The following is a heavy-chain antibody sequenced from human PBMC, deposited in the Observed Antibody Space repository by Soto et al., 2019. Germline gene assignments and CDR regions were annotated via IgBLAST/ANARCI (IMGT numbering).Heavy chain of an antibody. D-gene: IGHD6-13*01. CDR2: INWDGRIA. Sequence: EVQLVESGGTVIQVGGSLRLSCAASGFIFDDFTMHWVRLVPGKGLQWVSYINWDGRIAMYADSVKGRFTISRDNTNNHLYLHMNSLRSDDTALYYCAKDEGAAVESPGDWGHGTLVTVSS. CDR3: AKDEGAAVESPGD. CDR1: GFIFDDFT. J-gene: IGHJ4*01. V-gene: IGHV3-43*01.